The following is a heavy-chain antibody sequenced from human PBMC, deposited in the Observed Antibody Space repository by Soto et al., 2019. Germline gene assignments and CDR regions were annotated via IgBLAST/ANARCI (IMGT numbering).Heavy chain of an antibody. V-gene: IGHV4-30-4*01. CDR2: IYYSGST. Sequence: PSETLSLTCSVSGGSISGGDYYWSWIRQPPGKGLEWIGYIYYSGSTYYNPSLKSRVTISVDTSRNQFSLKLSSVTAADTAVSYCARDNILGILYGGMDVWGQGTTVTVSS. CDR3: ARDNILGILYGGMDV. J-gene: IGHJ6*02. D-gene: IGHD3-3*01. CDR1: GGSISGGDYY.